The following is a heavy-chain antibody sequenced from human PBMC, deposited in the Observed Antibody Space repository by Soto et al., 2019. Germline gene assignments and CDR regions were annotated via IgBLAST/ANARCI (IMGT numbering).Heavy chain of an antibody. CDR1: GFTFSGSA. D-gene: IGHD2-2*01. CDR2: IRSKANSYAT. Sequence: GGSLRLSCAASGFTFSGSAMHWVRQASGKGLEWVGRIRSKANSYATAYAASVKGRFTISRDDSKNTAYLQMNSLKTEDTAVYYCTRDGGIVVSGADTYDSYYMDVWGKGTTVTVSS. CDR3: TRDGGIVVSGADTYDSYYMDV. J-gene: IGHJ6*03. V-gene: IGHV3-73*01.